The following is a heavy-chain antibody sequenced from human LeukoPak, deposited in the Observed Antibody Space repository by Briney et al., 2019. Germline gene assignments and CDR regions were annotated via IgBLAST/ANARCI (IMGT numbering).Heavy chain of an antibody. J-gene: IGHJ3*02. V-gene: IGHV3-21*01. Sequence: GGSLRLSCAASGFTFSSYSMNWVRQAPGKGLEWVSSISGSSSYIYYADSVKGRFTISRDNAKNSLYLQMNSLRAEDTAVYYCARESKFAFDIWGQGTMVTVSS. CDR1: GFTFSSYS. CDR3: ARESKFAFDI. CDR2: ISGSSSYI.